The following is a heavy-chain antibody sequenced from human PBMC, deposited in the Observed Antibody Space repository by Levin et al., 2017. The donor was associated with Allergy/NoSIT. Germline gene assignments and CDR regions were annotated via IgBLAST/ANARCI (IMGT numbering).Heavy chain of an antibody. Sequence: GGSLRLSCEASKFTFSSYAMHWVRQAPGKGLEWVAVISYDGSNGYYADSVKGRLTISRDNSKNMLYLQMNSLRTEDTAIYYCARFMGVRRWVPDGMDVWGQGTTVTVSS. D-gene: IGHD3-10*01. V-gene: IGHV3-30*04. CDR3: ARFMGVRRWVPDGMDV. J-gene: IGHJ6*02. CDR1: KFTFSSYA. CDR2: ISYDGSNG.